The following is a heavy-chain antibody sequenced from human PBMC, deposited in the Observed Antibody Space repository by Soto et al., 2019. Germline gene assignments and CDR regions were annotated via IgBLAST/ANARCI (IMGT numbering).Heavy chain of an antibody. Sequence: GASVKVSCKASGYTFTGYYMHWVRQAPGQGLEWMGWINPNSGGTNYAQKFQGRVTMTRDTSISTAYMELSRLRSDDTAVYYCARDAAADCSSTSCYPNWFDPWGQGTLVTVS. J-gene: IGHJ5*02. CDR1: GYTFTGYY. CDR3: ARDAAADCSSTSCYPNWFDP. D-gene: IGHD2-2*01. V-gene: IGHV1-2*02. CDR2: INPNSGGT.